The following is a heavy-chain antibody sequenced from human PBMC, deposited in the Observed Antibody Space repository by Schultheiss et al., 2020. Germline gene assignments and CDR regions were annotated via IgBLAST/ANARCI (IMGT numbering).Heavy chain of an antibody. CDR2: ISSSGST. Sequence: GGSLRLSCAASGFTFSSYGMHWVRQAPGKGLEWVSYISSSGSTYYADSAMGRCTISRDNSKNTLYLQMNSLRAEDTAVYYCASPGNGDYCMGYWGQGTLVTVSS. D-gene: IGHD4-17*01. CDR3: ASPGNGDYCMGY. CDR1: GFTFSSYG. J-gene: IGHJ4*02. V-gene: IGHV3-48*01.